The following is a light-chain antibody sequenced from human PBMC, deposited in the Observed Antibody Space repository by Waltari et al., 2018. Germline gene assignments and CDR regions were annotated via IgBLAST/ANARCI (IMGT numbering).Light chain of an antibody. CDR1: QSVRRT. V-gene: IGKV3-20*01. CDR2: DAS. J-gene: IGKJ1*01. Sequence: EIVLTQSPGTLSLSPGERATLSCTASQSVRRTLAWYQQKPGQAPRLLIYDASARATGIPDSVSGSGSGTDFSLTISRLEPEDCAVYYCQKDGTLPGTGGQGTKVESK. CDR3: QKDGTLPGT.